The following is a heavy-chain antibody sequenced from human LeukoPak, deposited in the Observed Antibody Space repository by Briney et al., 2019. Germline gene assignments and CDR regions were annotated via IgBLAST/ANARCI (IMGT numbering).Heavy chain of an antibody. J-gene: IGHJ4*02. CDR3: ARDSTSTGDFDY. CDR2: INHSGST. D-gene: IGHD7-27*01. V-gene: IGHV4-34*09. Sequence: SETLSLTCAVYGGSFSGYYWSWIRQPPGKGLEWIGEINHSGSTNYNPSLKSRVTISVDTSKNQFSLKLSSVTAADTAVYYCARDSTSTGDFDYWGQGTLVTVSS. CDR1: GGSFSGYY.